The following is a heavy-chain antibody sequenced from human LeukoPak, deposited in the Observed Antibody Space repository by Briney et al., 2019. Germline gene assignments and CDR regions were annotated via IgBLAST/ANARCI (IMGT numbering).Heavy chain of an antibody. J-gene: IGHJ4*02. Sequence: GSLRLSCAASGFTFSDYYMSWIRQAPGKGLEWVSYISSSSTTISYADSVKGRFTISRDNAENSLYLQMNSLRAEDTAVYYCARAGDFSFKDWGQGTLVTVSS. D-gene: IGHD3-3*01. CDR2: ISSSSTTI. CDR3: ARAGDFSFKD. CDR1: GFTFSDYY. V-gene: IGHV3-11*04.